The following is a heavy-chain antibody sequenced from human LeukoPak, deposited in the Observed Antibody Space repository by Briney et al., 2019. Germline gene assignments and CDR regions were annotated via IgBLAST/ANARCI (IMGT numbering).Heavy chain of an antibody. CDR3: ARGLDIVVVPADFDY. Sequence: ASVKVSCKASGYTFTSYDINWVRQATGQGLEWMGWVNPNSGNTGYAQKFQGRVTMTRNTSISTAYMELSSLRSENTAVYYCARGLDIVVVPADFDYWGQGTLVTVSS. V-gene: IGHV1-8*01. CDR1: GYTFTSYD. CDR2: VNPNSGNT. J-gene: IGHJ4*02. D-gene: IGHD2-2*01.